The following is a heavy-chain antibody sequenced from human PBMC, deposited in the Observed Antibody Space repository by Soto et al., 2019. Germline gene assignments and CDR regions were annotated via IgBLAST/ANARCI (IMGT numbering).Heavy chain of an antibody. D-gene: IGHD1-26*01. CDR3: ASIVGATTGYYYGMDV. J-gene: IGHJ6*02. CDR1: GVTVISYS. CDR2: LIPIFATA. Sequence: ASVNVSCKSSGVTVISYSMSWVRQAPGQGLECMGGLIPIFATANYAQKFQGRVTITADESPSTAYMELSSLRSEDTAVYSCASIVGATTGYYYGMDVWGQGPTVTVSS. V-gene: IGHV1-69*13.